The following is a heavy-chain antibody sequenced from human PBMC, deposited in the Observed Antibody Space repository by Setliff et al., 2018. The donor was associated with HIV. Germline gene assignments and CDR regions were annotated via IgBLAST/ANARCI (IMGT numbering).Heavy chain of an antibody. Sequence: ASVKVSCKASGYSFTGHYIHWVRQAPGQGLEWLGRIDPNSGGTKYAQKFQGRVTMTSDTSITTAYMELSRLRSDDTAVYYCASPFGASDSDGYEYEAFAIWGQGTMVT. CDR3: ASPFGASDSDGYEYEAFAI. J-gene: IGHJ3*02. V-gene: IGHV1-2*06. D-gene: IGHD3-22*01. CDR2: IDPNSGGT. CDR1: GYSFTGHY.